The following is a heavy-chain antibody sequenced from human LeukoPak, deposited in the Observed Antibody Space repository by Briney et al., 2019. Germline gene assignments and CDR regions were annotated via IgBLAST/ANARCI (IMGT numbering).Heavy chain of an antibody. CDR1: GFTFSSYS. CDR2: ISSSSSYI. CDR3: ARDLSGVTGYTYGRGIDY. Sequence: MPGGSLRLSCAASGFTFSSYSMNWVRQAPGKGLEWVSSISSSSSYIYYADSVKGRFTISRDNAKNSLYLQMNSLRAEDTAVYYCARDLSGVTGYTYGRGIDYWGQGTLVTVSS. D-gene: IGHD5-18*01. J-gene: IGHJ4*02. V-gene: IGHV3-21*01.